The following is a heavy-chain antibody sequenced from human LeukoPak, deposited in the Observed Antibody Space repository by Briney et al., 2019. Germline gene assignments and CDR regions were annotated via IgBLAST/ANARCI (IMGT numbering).Heavy chain of an antibody. J-gene: IGHJ2*01. V-gene: IGHV4-39*07. D-gene: IGHD6-19*01. CDR3: ARAPYSSGSSYWYFDL. Sequence: GSLRLSCAASGFTVSSNYMSWVRQAPGKGLERIGSIYYSGSTYYNPSLKSRVTISVDTSKNQFSLKLSSVTAADTAVYYCARAPYSSGSSYWYFDLWGRGTLVTVSS. CDR2: IYYSGST. CDR1: GFTVSSNY.